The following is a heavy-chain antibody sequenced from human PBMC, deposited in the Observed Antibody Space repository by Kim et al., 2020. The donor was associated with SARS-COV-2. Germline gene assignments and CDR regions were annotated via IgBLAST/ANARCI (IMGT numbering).Heavy chain of an antibody. CDR3: AKERYGSGSSPLDY. CDR2: IWYDGSNK. V-gene: IGHV3-33*06. J-gene: IGHJ4*02. Sequence: GGSLRLSCAASGFTFSSYGMHWVRQAPGKGLEWVAVIWYDGSNKYYADSVKGRFTISRDNSKNTLYLQMNSLRAEDTAVYYCAKERYGSGSSPLDYWGQGTLVTVSS. CDR1: GFTFSSYG. D-gene: IGHD3-10*01.